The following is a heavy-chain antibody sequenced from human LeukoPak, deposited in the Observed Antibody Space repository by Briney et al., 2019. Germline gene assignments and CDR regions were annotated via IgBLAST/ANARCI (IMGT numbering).Heavy chain of an antibody. Sequence: PGGSLRLSCAASGFTFSSYWMHWVRQAPGKGLMWVSRINSDGSITNYADSVNGRFTISRDNAKNTLYLQMNSLRAEDTAVYYCARVRATFSPHFDNWGQGTLVTVSS. J-gene: IGHJ4*02. V-gene: IGHV3-74*01. CDR1: GFTFSSYW. CDR3: ARVRATFSPHFDN. CDR2: INSDGSIT. D-gene: IGHD5-12*01.